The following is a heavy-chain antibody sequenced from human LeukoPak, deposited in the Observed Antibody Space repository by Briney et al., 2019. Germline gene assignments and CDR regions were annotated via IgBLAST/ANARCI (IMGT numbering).Heavy chain of an antibody. CDR1: GGSFSSGSYY. D-gene: IGHD6-13*01. V-gene: IGHV4-61*01. Sequence: PSETLSHTCTVSGGSFSSGSYYWSWIRQPPGKGLEWFGYIYYSGSTNYNPSLKSRVTISVDTSKNQFSLKLSSVTAADTAVYYCARDVGIAAAGTYYYGMDVWGQGTTVTVSS. J-gene: IGHJ6*02. CDR2: IYYSGST. CDR3: ARDVGIAAAGTYYYGMDV.